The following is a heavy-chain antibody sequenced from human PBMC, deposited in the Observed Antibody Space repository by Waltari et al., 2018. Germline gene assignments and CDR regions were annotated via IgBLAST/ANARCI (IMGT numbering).Heavy chain of an antibody. D-gene: IGHD6-19*01. V-gene: IGHV1-69*08. J-gene: IGHJ6*02. CDR1: GGTFSSYA. CDR3: AGYSSGRYYYYGMDV. CDR2: IIPIFGTA. Sequence: QVQLVQSGAEVKKPGSSVKVSCKASGGTFSSYAISWVRQAPGQGLEWMGRIIPIFGTANYAQKCQGRVTITADKSTSTAYMELSSLRSEDTAVYYCAGYSSGRYYYYGMDVWGQGTTVTVSS.